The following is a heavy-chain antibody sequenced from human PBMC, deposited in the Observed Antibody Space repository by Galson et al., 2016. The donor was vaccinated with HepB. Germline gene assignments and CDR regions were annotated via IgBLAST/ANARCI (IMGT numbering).Heavy chain of an antibody. J-gene: IGHJ6*02. V-gene: IGHV3-9*01. CDR2: ITWKSDHI. CDR3: AKAPVGHFYAMDV. D-gene: IGHD1-26*01. Sequence: SLRLSCAASGFTFGDYAMHWVRQAPGKGLEWVSGITWKSDHIAYADSVRGRFPISRDNAKNSLHLQMNSLTTEDTAFYYCAKAPVGHFYAMDVWGQGTTVIVSS. CDR1: GFTFGDYA.